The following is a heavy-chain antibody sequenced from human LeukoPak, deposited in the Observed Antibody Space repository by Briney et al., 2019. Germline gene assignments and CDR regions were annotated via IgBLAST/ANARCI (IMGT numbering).Heavy chain of an antibody. Sequence: PSETLSLTCTVSGDSISGSSYYWGWIRQPPGKGLEWIGSIYYSVTTYYNPSLKSRVTISVDTSKNQFPLKLSSVTAADTAVYYCARGSVDTAMVTVWGQGTLVTVSS. D-gene: IGHD5-18*01. CDR2: IYYSVTT. V-gene: IGHV4-39*06. CDR3: ARGSVDTAMVTV. J-gene: IGHJ4*02. CDR1: GDSISGSSYY.